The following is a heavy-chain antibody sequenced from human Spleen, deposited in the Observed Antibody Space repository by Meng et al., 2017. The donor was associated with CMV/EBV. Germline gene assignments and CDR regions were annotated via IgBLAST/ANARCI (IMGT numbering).Heavy chain of an antibody. CDR2: INPSGGST. CDR3: SRDHISGQKGDDRTYYYYYGMDV. D-gene: IGHD1-26*01. V-gene: IGHV1-46*01. J-gene: IGHJ6*02. Sequence: ASVKVSCKASGYTFTSYYMHWVRQAPGQGLEWMGIINPSGGSTSYAQKCQGRVTMTRDTSTSTVYMELSSLRSDDTAIYYCSRDHISGQKGDDRTYYYYYGMDVWGQGTTVTVSS. CDR1: GYTFTSYY.